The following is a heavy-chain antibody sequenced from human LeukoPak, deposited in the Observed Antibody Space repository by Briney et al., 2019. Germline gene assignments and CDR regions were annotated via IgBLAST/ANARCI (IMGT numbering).Heavy chain of an antibody. CDR1: GGSFSHYY. CDR3: ARGGWELLRHRSLDY. CDR2: INHSGST. V-gene: IGHV4-34*01. D-gene: IGHD1-26*01. J-gene: IGHJ4*02. Sequence: PSETLSLTCAVYGGSFSHYYWSWIRQPPGKGLEWIGEINHSGSTNYNPSLKSRVTISVDTSKNQFSLKLSSVTAADTAVYYCARGGWELLRHRSLDYWGQGTLVTVSS.